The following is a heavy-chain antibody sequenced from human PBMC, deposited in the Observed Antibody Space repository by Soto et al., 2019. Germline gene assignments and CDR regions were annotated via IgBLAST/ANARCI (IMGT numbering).Heavy chain of an antibody. D-gene: IGHD3-22*01. CDR2: ISYDGSNK. J-gene: IGHJ6*02. CDR3: AKRDYDSSGYYYYYYGMDV. Sequence: GGSLRLSCAASGSTFSSYGMHWVRQAPGKGLEWVAVISYDGSNKYYADSVKGRFTISRDNSKNTLYLQMNSLRAEDTAVYYCAKRDYDSSGYYYYYYGMDVWGQGTTVTVSS. V-gene: IGHV3-30*18. CDR1: GSTFSSYG.